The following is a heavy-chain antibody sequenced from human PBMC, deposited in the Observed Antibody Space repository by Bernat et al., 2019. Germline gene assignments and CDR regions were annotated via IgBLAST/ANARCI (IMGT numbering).Heavy chain of an antibody. CDR2: IYYSGST. CDR3: AGGGDLSFDY. D-gene: IGHD4-17*01. J-gene: IGHJ4*02. Sequence: QLQLQESGPGLVKPSETLSLTCTVSGGSISSSSYYWGWIRQPPGKGLEWIGSIYYSGSTYYNPSLKSRVTISVDTSKDQFSLKLSSVTAADAAVYYCAGGGDLSFDYWGQGTLVTVSS. V-gene: IGHV4-39*01. CDR1: GGSISSSSYY.